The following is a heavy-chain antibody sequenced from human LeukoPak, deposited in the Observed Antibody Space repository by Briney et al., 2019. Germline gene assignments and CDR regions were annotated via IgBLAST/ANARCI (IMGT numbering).Heavy chain of an antibody. CDR2: ISGSGAST. Sequence: PGRSLRLSCAASGFTFSSYAMHWVRQAPGKGLEWVSAISGSGASTNYADSVKGRFTISRDNSKDTLYLQMNSLRAEDTAIYYCAKQEAYDFWSGGYFDPWGQGTLVTVSS. J-gene: IGHJ5*02. CDR3: AKQEAYDFWSGGYFDP. V-gene: IGHV3-23*01. CDR1: GFTFSSYA. D-gene: IGHD3-3*01.